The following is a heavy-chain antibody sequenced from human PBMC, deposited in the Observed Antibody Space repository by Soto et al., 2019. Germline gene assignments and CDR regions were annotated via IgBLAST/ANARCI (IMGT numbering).Heavy chain of an antibody. Sequence: QVQLVESGGGVVQPGRSLRLSCAASGFTFSSYGMHWVRQAPGKGLEWVAVISYDGSNKYYADSVKGRFTISRDNSKNTLYLQMNSLRAEETAVYYCATLYYNWGQGTLVTVSS. V-gene: IGHV3-30*03. J-gene: IGHJ4*02. CDR3: ATLYYN. CDR2: ISYDGSNK. D-gene: IGHD3-10*01. CDR1: GFTFSSYG.